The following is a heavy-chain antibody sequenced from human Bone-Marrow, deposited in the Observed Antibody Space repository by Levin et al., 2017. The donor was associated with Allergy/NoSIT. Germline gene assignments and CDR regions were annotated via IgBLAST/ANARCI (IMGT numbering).Heavy chain of an antibody. J-gene: IGHJ2*01. V-gene: IGHV4-59*08. CDR1: GGSMSSYY. D-gene: IGHD4-17*01. Sequence: PGGSLRLSCTVSGGSMSSYYWSWIRQAPGKGLEWIGYIYYSGSGRTNYNPSLKSRVTISVDTSMNQFSLKLSSVTAADTAVYYCARQSQDDYGDDWYFDLWGRGTLVTVSS. CDR2: IYYSGSGRT. CDR3: ARQSQDDYGDDWYFDL.